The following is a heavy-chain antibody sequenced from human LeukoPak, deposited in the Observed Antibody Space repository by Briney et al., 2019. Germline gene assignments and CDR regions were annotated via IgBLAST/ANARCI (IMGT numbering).Heavy chain of an antibody. J-gene: IGHJ3*02. V-gene: IGHV1-18*04. D-gene: IGHD1-7*01. CDR2: ISAYNGNT. Sequence: GASVKVSCKASGYTFTSYYMPWVRQAPGQGLEWMGWISAYNGNTNYAQKLQGRVTMTTDTSTSTAYMELRSLRSDDTAVYYCARSSGTADDAFDIWGQGTMVTVSS. CDR3: ARSSGTADDAFDI. CDR1: GYTFTSYY.